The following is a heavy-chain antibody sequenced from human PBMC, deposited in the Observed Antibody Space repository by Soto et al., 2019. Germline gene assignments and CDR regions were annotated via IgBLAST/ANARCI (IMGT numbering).Heavy chain of an antibody. J-gene: IGHJ6*02. CDR2: IYYSGST. V-gene: IGHV4-59*08. D-gene: IGHD2-15*01. CDR1: GGSIISDY. Sequence: SETLSLTCTVSGGSIISDYWSWIRQPPGKGLEWIGYIYYSGSTNYNPSLKSRVTISVDTSKNQFSLKLSSVTAADTAVYYCAXHGSGGSPFLXVWGQGTTVXVSS. CDR3: AXHGSGGSPFLXV.